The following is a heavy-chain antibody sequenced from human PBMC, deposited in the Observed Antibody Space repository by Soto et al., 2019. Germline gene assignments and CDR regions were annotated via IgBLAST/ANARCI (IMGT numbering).Heavy chain of an antibody. CDR2: IYPGDSDT. CDR1: GYSFTSYW. V-gene: IGHV5-51*01. J-gene: IGHJ6*02. D-gene: IGHD3-10*01. CDR3: AGGGVRGVITRTRDYYGMGV. Sequence: PGESLKISCKCSGYSFTSYWIGWVRQMPGKGLEWMGIIYPGDSDTRYSPSFQGQVTISADKSISTAYLQWSSLKASDTAMYYCAGGGVRGVITRTRDYYGMGVWGQGTTVTVSS.